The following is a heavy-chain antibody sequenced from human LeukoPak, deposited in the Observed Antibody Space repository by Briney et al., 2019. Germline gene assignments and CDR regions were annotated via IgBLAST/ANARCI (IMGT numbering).Heavy chain of an antibody. D-gene: IGHD6-13*01. CDR2: INPNSGGT. CDR1: GYTFTGYY. CDR3: ARPSIAAETWFDP. J-gene: IGHJ5*02. V-gene: IGHV1-2*02. Sequence: ASVKVSCKASGYTFTGYYMHWVRQAPGQGLEWMGCINPNSGGTNYAQKFQGRVTMTRDTSISTAYMELSRLRSDDTAVYYCARPSIAAETWFDPWGQGTLVTVSS.